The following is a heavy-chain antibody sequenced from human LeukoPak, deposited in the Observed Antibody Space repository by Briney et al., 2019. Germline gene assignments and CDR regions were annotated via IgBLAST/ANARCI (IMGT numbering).Heavy chain of an antibody. CDR3: ARGSIAIYYYDSSGYFDY. Sequence: GGSLRLSCAASGFTFNDYGMSWVRQAPGKGLDWVSGINWNGGSTGYADSVKGRFTISRDNAKNSLYLQMNSLRAEDTAFYYCARGSIAIYYYDSSGYFDYWGQGTLVTVSS. V-gene: IGHV3-20*04. J-gene: IGHJ4*02. CDR1: GFTFNDYG. D-gene: IGHD3-22*01. CDR2: INWNGGST.